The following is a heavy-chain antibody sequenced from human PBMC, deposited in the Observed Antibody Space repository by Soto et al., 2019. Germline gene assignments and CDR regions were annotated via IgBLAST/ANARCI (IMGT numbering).Heavy chain of an antibody. CDR1: GGSISSGDYY. Sequence: PSETLSLTCTVSGGSISSGDYYWSWIRQPPGKGLEWIGYIYYSGSTYYNPSLKSRVTISVDTSKNQFSLKLSSVTAADTAVYYCAGMVRGVTRDLYYFDYWGQGTLVTVSS. CDR2: IYYSGST. D-gene: IGHD3-10*01. V-gene: IGHV4-30-4*01. J-gene: IGHJ4*02. CDR3: AGMVRGVTRDLYYFDY.